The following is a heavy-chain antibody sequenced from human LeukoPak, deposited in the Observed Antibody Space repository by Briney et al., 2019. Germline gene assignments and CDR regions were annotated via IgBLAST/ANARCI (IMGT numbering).Heavy chain of an antibody. J-gene: IGHJ6*03. V-gene: IGHV3-43D*03. CDR2: ITWDGRSS. CDR3: ARDLRYSSGWSASGMDV. D-gene: IGHD6-19*01. CDR1: GFTFDGYA. Sequence: GGSLRLSCAGSGFTFDGYAMHWVRQPPGKGLEWVSVITWDGRSSFYADSVKGRFTISRDNAKNSLYLQMNSLRAEDTAVYYCARDLRYSSGWSASGMDVWGKGTTVTISS.